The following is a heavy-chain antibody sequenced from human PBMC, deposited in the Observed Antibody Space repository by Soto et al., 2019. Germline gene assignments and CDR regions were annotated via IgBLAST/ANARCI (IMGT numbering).Heavy chain of an antibody. D-gene: IGHD3-10*01. J-gene: IGHJ6*02. CDR3: ARSKSLDV. Sequence: QLQLQESGPGLLRPSQTLSLTCSLSGGSVSSHDYDWTWVRQRPGKGLEWIGFVHDRETADYNPSLISRVSISVDTFKNKFSLRLSSVTAADSGVYYCARSKSLDVWGQGITVIVSS. CDR2: VHDRETA. V-gene: IGHV4-30-4*08. CDR1: GGSVSSHDYD.